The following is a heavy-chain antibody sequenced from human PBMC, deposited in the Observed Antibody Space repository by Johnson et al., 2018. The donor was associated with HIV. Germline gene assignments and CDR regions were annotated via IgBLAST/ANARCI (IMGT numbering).Heavy chain of an antibody. Sequence: QVQLVESGGGLVKPGGSLRLSCAASGFTFSDYYMGWIRQTPGKGLEWISYISSRGIPIYYADSVKGRFTISRDNSKNTLYLQMNSLRAEDTAVYYCAKGRWEATTYDDAFDIWGQGTMVTVSS. J-gene: IGHJ3*02. CDR3: AKGRWEATTYDDAFDI. V-gene: IGHV3-11*04. D-gene: IGHD1-26*01. CDR2: ISSRGIPI. CDR1: GFTFSDYY.